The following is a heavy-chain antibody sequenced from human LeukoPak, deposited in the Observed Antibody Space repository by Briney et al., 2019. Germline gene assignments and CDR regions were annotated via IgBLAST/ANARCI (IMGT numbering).Heavy chain of an antibody. V-gene: IGHV3-23*01. CDR2: ISGSGGST. CDR1: GFTFSSYA. J-gene: IGHJ6*02. CDR3: AKDPEIRSPGMDV. Sequence: ETGGSLRLSCAASGFTFSSYAMSWVRQAPGKGLEWVSAISGSGGSTYYADSVKGRFTISRDNSKNTLHLQMNSLRAEDTAVYYCAKDPEIRSPGMDVWGQGTTVTVSS.